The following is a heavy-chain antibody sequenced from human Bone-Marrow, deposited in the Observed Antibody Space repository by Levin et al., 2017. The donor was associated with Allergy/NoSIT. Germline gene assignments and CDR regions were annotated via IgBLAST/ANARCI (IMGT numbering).Heavy chain of an antibody. CDR3: ARNVDIVVVPAAIRGGSNWFDP. Sequence: GASVKVSCKASGGTFSSYAISWVRQAPGQGLEWMGGIIPIFGTANYAQKFQGRVTITADESTSTAYMELSSLRSEDTAVYYCARNVDIVVVPAAIRGGSNWFDPWGQGTLVTVSS. J-gene: IGHJ5*02. CDR1: GGTFSSYA. CDR2: IIPIFGTA. V-gene: IGHV1-69*13. D-gene: IGHD2-2*01.